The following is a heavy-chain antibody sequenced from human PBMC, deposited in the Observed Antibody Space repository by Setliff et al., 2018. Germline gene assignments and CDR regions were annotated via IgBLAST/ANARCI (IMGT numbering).Heavy chain of an antibody. CDR1: GSSITSSNW. CDR3: ARGRAGHSGH. J-gene: IGHJ4*02. V-gene: IGHV4-4*02. D-gene: IGHD6-19*01. Sequence: SETLSLTCAVSGSSITSSNWWSWVRQPPGKGLEWIGQIFHSGTTTYNPSLKSRVTISVDTSKNQFSLKLISVTAADTAVYYCARGRAGHSGHWVQGTLVTVSS. CDR2: IFHSGTT.